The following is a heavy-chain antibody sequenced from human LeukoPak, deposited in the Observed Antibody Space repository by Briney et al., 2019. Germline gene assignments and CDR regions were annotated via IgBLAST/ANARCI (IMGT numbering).Heavy chain of an antibody. D-gene: IGHD2-15*01. CDR3: ARVGYCSGGSCYSDWFDP. CDR1: GYTFTGYY. V-gene: IGHV1-2*02. CDR2: INPNSGGT. J-gene: IGHJ5*02. Sequence: GASVKVSCKASGYTFTGYYMHWVRQAPGQGLEWMGWINPNSGGTNYAQKFQGRVTMTRDTSISTAYMELSRLRSEDTAVYYCARVGYCSGGSCYSDWFDPWGQGTLVTVSS.